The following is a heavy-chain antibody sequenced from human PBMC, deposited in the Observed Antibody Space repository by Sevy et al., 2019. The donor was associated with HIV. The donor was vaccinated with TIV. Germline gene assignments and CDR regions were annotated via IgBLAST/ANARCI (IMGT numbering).Heavy chain of an antibody. CDR2: IYSDETT. D-gene: IGHD5-18*01. V-gene: IGHV3-66*01. J-gene: IGHJ4*02. CDR3: ARGKSGYGYALNY. CDR1: GFSVNSNY. Sequence: GGSLRLSCAASGFSVNSNYMTWVRQAPGKGLEGVSVIYSDETTYHDDSVKDRLTISKDNSTNMLYLQKNSLRAEDKAIYYCARGKSGYGYALNYWGQGTLVTVSS.